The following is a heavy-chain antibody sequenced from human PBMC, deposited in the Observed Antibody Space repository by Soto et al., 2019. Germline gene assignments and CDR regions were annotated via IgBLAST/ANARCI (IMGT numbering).Heavy chain of an antibody. D-gene: IGHD2-21*01. J-gene: IGHJ4*02. CDR1: GFTFSNYA. CDR2: ITNNGVSA. Sequence: QPGGSLRLSCVASGFTFSNYAMGWVRQAPGKGLEWVSGITNNGVSASYAASVRGRFTISRDSSTNTLYLQMNSLTAEDTAIYFCAKEISVGVGRFDYWGQGTLVTVSS. CDR3: AKEISVGVGRFDY. V-gene: IGHV3-23*01.